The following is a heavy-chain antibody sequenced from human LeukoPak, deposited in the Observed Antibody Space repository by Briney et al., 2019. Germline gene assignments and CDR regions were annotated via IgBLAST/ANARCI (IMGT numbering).Heavy chain of an antibody. CDR2: IDWDDDK. Sequence: RASGPALVKPTQTLTLTCTFSGFSLSTRGMCVSWIRQPPGKALEWLSLIDWDDDKYYSTSLKTRLTISKDTSKNQVVLTMTNMDPVDTATYYCARSITMVRGVSNWFDPWGQGTLVTVSS. D-gene: IGHD3-10*01. CDR1: GFSLSTRGMC. J-gene: IGHJ5*02. V-gene: IGHV2-70*01. CDR3: ARSITMVRGVSNWFDP.